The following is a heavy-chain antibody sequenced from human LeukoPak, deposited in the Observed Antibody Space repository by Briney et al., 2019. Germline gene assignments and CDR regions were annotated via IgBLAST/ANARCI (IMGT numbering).Heavy chain of an antibody. V-gene: IGHV4-59*12. CDR2: IYYSGST. CDR3: ARDSAEGNWFDP. Sequence: SETLSLTCTVSGGSISSYYWSWIRQPPGKGLEWIGYIYYSGSTNYNPSLKSRVTISVDTSKNQFSLKLSSVTAADTAVYYCARDSAEGNWFDPWGQGTLVTVSS. CDR1: GGSISSYY. J-gene: IGHJ5*02.